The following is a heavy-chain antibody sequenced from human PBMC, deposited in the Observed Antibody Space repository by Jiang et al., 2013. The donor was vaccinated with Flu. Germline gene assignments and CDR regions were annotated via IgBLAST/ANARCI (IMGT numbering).Heavy chain of an antibody. J-gene: IGHJ4*02. D-gene: IGHD4-17*01. V-gene: IGHV6-1*01. Sequence: WIRQSPSRGLEWLGRTYYRSKWYNDYAVSVKSRIIINPDTSKNQISLQLNSVTPEDTAVYYCARGSGIHGDYGIDYWGQGTLVTVSS. CDR2: TYYRSKWYN. CDR3: ARGSGIHGDYGIDY.